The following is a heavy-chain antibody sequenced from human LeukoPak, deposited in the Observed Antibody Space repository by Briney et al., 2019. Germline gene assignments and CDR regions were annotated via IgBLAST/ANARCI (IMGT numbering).Heavy chain of an antibody. Sequence: RASVKVSCKASGGNFSNYAISWVRQAPGQGLEWMGGIIPIFGTSHSAQKFQGRVTITADESTSTAYMELSSLRSEDTAVYYCARGTVGATGDAFDIWGQGTMVIVSS. CDR1: GGNFSNYA. D-gene: IGHD1-26*01. CDR2: IIPIFGTS. CDR3: ARGTVGATGDAFDI. V-gene: IGHV1-69*01. J-gene: IGHJ3*02.